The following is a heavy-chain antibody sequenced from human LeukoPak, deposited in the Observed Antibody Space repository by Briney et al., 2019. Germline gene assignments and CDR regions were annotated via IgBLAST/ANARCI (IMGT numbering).Heavy chain of an antibody. CDR2: IIPILGIP. V-gene: IGHV1-69*04. CDR1: GGTFSSYA. J-gene: IGHJ4*02. Sequence: GASVKVSCKASGGTFSSYAISWVRQAPGQGLEWMGRIIPILGIPNYAQKFQGRLTMTRDTSTGTVYMELSSLGSEDTAMYYCARSYAGGQFDFWGQGTLVTVSS. D-gene: IGHD3-10*01. CDR3: ARSYAGGQFDF.